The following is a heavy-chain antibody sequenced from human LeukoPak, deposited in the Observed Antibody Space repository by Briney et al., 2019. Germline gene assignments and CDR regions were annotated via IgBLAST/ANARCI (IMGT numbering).Heavy chain of an antibody. V-gene: IGHV3-23*01. CDR1: GFTFSSYD. CDR3: AKAPVTTCRGAFCYPFDY. D-gene: IGHD2-15*01. CDR2: ISDTGNT. J-gene: IGHJ4*02. Sequence: GGSLRLSCAASGFTFSSYDMSWVRQAPGKGLEWVSAISDTGNTYHADSVKGRFTISRDSSKNTLFLQMNRLRPEDAAVYYCAKAPVTTCRGAFCYPFDYWGLGTLVTVSS.